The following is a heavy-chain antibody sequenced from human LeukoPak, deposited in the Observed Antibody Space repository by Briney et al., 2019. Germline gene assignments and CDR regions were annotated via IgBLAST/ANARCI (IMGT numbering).Heavy chain of an antibody. CDR1: GGSINSNSYY. D-gene: IGHD5-18*01. Sequence: SETLSLTCTVSGGSINSNSYYWGRIRQPPGKGLEWIGSIYYSGSTYYNPSLKSRVTIFVDTSKNQFSLKLSSVTAADTAVYYCARRLPLSAGRAFDPWGQGTLVTVSS. CDR3: ARRLPLSAGRAFDP. CDR2: IYYSGST. J-gene: IGHJ5*02. V-gene: IGHV4-39*01.